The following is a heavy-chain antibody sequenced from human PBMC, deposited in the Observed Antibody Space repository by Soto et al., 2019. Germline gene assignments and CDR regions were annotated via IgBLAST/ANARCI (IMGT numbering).Heavy chain of an antibody. V-gene: IGHV2-26*01. CDR2: IFWNDER. D-gene: IGHD1-26*01. CDR3: ARALREGLPIYYFDS. CDR1: GVSLSKAQMG. J-gene: IGHJ4*02. Sequence: ARTLVNPTERLTVTFTVSGVSLSKAQMGVSWIRQPPGKALEWLAHIFWNDERSYNTSLKSRLTISRDTSKSQVVLTMTNVDPVDTGTYFCARALREGLPIYYFDSWGQGTLVTVSS.